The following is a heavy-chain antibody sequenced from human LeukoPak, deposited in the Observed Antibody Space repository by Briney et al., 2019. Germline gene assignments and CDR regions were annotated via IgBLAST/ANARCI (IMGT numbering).Heavy chain of an antibody. D-gene: IGHD3-9*01. J-gene: IGHJ4*02. CDR1: GYSFTNYW. V-gene: IGHV5-51*01. CDR2: VYPGDSDT. CDR3: ARHYYDILTGYFGPVDY. Sequence: GESLKISCKGSGYSFTNYWIGWVRQMPGKGLEWMGIVYPGDSDTRYSPSFQGQVTISADKSISTAYLQWSSLKASDTAMYYCARHYYDILTGYFGPVDYWGQGTLVTVSS.